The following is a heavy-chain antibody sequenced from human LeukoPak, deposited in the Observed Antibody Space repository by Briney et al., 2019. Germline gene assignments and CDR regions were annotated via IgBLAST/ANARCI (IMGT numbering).Heavy chain of an antibody. CDR2: FYYRGTS. J-gene: IGHJ4*02. D-gene: IGHD3-10*01. CDR1: GGSISICY. CDR3: ASRTYYASGPDY. Sequence: SETLSLTCTVSGGSISICYWSWIRHPPGKGLEWIGYFYYRGTSNYNPSLKSRVTISADTSKSQFSLKLTSVTAADTAVYYCASRTYYASGPDYWGQGTLVTVSS. V-gene: IGHV4-59*08.